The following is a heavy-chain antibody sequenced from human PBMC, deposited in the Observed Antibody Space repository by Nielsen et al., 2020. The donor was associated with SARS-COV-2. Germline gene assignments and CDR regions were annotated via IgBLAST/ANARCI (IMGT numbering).Heavy chain of an antibody. Sequence: WVRQAPGQRPEWMGWINAGNGNTKYSQKFQGRVTITRDTSASTAYMELSSLRSEDTAVYYCATSRGSYYYDSSGYWAFDYWGQGTLVTVSS. CDR2: INAGNGNT. J-gene: IGHJ4*02. CDR3: ATSRGSYYYDSSGYWAFDY. V-gene: IGHV1-3*01. D-gene: IGHD3-22*01.